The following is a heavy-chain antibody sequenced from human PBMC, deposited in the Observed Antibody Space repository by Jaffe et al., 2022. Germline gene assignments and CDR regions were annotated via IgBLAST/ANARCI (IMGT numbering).Heavy chain of an antibody. CDR1: GFTFSSYG. CDR3: AKGAVMITFGGVIVNDAFDI. J-gene: IGHJ3*02. V-gene: IGHV3-30*02. Sequence: QVQLVESGGGVVQPGGSLRLSCAASGFTFSSYGMHWVRQAPGKGLEWVAFIRYDGSNKYYADSVKGRFTISRDNSKNTLYLQMNSLRAEDTAVYYCAKGAVMITFGGVIVNDAFDIWGQGTMVTVSS. D-gene: IGHD3-16*02. CDR2: IRYDGSNK.